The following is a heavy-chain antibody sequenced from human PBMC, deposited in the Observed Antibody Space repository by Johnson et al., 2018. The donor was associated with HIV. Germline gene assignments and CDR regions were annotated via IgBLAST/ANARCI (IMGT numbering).Heavy chain of an antibody. CDR3: AKERRAPRAFDI. J-gene: IGHJ3*02. CDR2: ISFDGGDK. V-gene: IGHV3-30*18. Sequence: QVQLVESGGDLVKPGGSLRLSCAASGFTFSSYAMHWVRQAPGKGLEWVAVISFDGGDKYYAASVKGRFTISRDNSKSTFFLQMKSLTPEDTGVYYCAKERRAPRAFDIWGQGTMVTVSS. CDR1: GFTFSSYA.